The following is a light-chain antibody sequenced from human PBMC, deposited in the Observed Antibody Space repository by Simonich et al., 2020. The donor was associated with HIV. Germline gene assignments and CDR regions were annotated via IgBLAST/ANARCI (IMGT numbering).Light chain of an antibody. CDR1: QDISNY. V-gene: IGKV1-33*01. CDR2: DAS. CDR3: QQYNSYSPYT. J-gene: IGKJ2*01. Sequence: DIQMTQSPSSLSASVGDRVINTCQASQDISNYLNWDQQKPGKAPELLIYDASNLETGVPSRFSGSGSGTDFTFTISSLQPEDVATYYCQQYNSYSPYTFGQGTKLEIK.